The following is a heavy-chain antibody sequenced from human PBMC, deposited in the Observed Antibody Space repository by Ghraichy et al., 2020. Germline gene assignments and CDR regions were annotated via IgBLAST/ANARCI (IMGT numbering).Heavy chain of an antibody. D-gene: IGHD2-2*01. CDR3: ARIGYCSSTSCYGGAKEDY. V-gene: IGHV4-34*01. Sequence: SQTLSLNCAVYGGSFSGYYWSWIRQPPGKGLEWIGEINHSGSTNYNPSLKSRVTISVDTSKNQFSLKLSSVTAADTAVYYCARIGYCSSTSCYGGAKEDYWGQGTLVTVSS. CDR1: GGSFSGYY. CDR2: INHSGST. J-gene: IGHJ4*02.